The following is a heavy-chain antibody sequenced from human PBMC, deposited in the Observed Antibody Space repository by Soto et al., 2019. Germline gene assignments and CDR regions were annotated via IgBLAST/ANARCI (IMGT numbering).Heavy chain of an antibody. J-gene: IGHJ5*02. CDR3: ARGKIKGDVWFDP. V-gene: IGHV4-34*01. CDR2: INHSGST. CDR1: GGSFSGYY. D-gene: IGHD3-16*01. Sequence: SETLSLTCPVYGGSFSGYYWSWIRQPPGKGLEWIGEINHSGSTNYNPSLKSRVTISVDTSKNQFSLKLSSVTAADTAVYYCARGKIKGDVWFDPWGQGTLVTVPQ.